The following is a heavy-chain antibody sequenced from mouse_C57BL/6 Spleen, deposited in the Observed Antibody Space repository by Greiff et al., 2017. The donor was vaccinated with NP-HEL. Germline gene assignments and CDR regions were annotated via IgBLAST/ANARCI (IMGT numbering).Heavy chain of an antibody. CDR2: IRNKANGYTT. J-gene: IGHJ4*01. CDR3: ARYAAQATNYYAMDY. CDR1: GFTFTDYY. D-gene: IGHD3-2*02. Sequence: EVQLVESGGGLVQPGGSLSLSCAASGFTFTDYYMSWVRQPPGKALEWLGFIRNKANGYTTEYSASVKGRFTISRDNSQSILYLQMNALRAEDSATYYCARYAAQATNYYAMDYWGQGTSVTVSS. V-gene: IGHV7-3*01.